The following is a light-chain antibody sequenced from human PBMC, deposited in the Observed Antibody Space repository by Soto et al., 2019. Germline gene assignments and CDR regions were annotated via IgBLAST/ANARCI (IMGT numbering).Light chain of an antibody. CDR1: QSVSSTY. CDR3: QQYGSSPKLT. J-gene: IGKJ4*01. Sequence: ETVLTQSPGTLPLSPGERATLSCRASQSVSSTYLAWYQQKPGQAPRLLIYGASSRATGIPDRFSGSGSGTDFTLTISRLEPEDFAVYYCQQYGSSPKLTFGGGTKVDIK. CDR2: GAS. V-gene: IGKV3-20*01.